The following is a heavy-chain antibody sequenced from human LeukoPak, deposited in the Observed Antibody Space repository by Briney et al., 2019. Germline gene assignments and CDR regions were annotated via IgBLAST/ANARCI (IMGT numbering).Heavy chain of an antibody. D-gene: IGHD2-2*01. Sequence: PSETLSLTCTVSSGSITNYFWTWIRQPAGKGLGWIGRIYVSGLIFASGSTNYNPSLKSRVIISVDKSKKQVSLKLRSVTAADTAVYYCAREDSAAYCTSSNCCGFDSWGQGTLVTVSS. V-gene: IGHV4-4*07. CDR3: AREDSAAYCTSSNCCGFDS. CDR1: SGSITNYF. CDR2: IYVSGLIFASGST. J-gene: IGHJ5*01.